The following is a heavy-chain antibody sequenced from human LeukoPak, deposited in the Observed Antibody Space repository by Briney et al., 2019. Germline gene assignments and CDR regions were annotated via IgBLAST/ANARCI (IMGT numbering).Heavy chain of an antibody. CDR1: GFTFSSYN. CDR2: ISSSSDYI. Sequence: GGSLRLSCAASGFTFSSYNMSWVRQAPGKGLEWVSSISSSSDYIYYADSEKGRFTISRDNAKNSVYLQMNSLRAEDTAVYYCAREGAGALWFGETRGWFDRWSQATLVTVS. CDR3: AREGAGALWFGETRGWFDR. J-gene: IGHJ5*02. D-gene: IGHD3-10*01. V-gene: IGHV3-21*01.